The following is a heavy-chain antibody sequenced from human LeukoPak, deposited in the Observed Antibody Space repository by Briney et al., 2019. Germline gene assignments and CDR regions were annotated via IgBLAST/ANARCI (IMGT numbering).Heavy chain of an antibody. CDR3: TRDLMDYDVSTGLHHYYMDV. CDR2: ISGDGTNI. J-gene: IGHJ6*02. D-gene: IGHD3-9*01. V-gene: IGHV3-74*01. CDR1: GFTFSSYY. Sequence: GGSLRLSSVASGFTFSSYYMQWVRQDPRKGLVWVSRISGDGTNINYADSVRGRFTISRDNAKNTLYLQMNTLRVEDTAVYYCTRDLMDYDVSTGLHHYYMDVWGQGTTVTVSS.